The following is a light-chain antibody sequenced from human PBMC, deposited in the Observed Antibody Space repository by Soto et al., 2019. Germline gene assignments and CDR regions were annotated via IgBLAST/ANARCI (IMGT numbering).Light chain of an antibody. Sequence: EIVLTQSPGTLSLSPGERATLSCRASQSVSSSYLAWYQQKPGQAPRLLIYGASSRATGIPDRFSDIGSATDFTLTISRLEPEDFAVYYCQQYGTSPFTFGPGTKVDIK. CDR2: GAS. CDR1: QSVSSSY. CDR3: QQYGTSPFT. J-gene: IGKJ3*01. V-gene: IGKV3-20*01.